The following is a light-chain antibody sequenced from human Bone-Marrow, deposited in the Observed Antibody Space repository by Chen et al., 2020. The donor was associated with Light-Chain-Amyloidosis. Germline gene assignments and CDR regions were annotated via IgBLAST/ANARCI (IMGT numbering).Light chain of an antibody. CDR2: GSS. V-gene: IGKV3-20*01. CDR3: QQYGTSPLT. J-gene: IGKJ4*01. CDR1: QTISSNY. Sequence: EIVLTQSPGTLSLSPGEGANLSCRASQTISSNYLTWYQQKFGQAPRLLIYGSSSRAPGIPDRFTGSGSGTGFTLTINRLEPEDFAMYYCQQYGTSPLTFGGGTKVEIK.